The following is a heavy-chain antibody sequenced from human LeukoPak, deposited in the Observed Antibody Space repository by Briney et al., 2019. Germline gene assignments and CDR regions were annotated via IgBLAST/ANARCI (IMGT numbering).Heavy chain of an antibody. CDR3: ARDQVVPAAIGYYYYGMDV. D-gene: IGHD2-2*02. J-gene: IGHJ6*02. CDR2: IYHSGST. Sequence: SETLSLTCTVSGGSISSGGYYWSWIRQHPGKGLEWIGYIYHSGSTYYNPSLKSRVTISVDTSKNQFSLKLSSVTAADTAVYYCARDQVVPAAIGYYYYGMDVWGQGTTVTVSS. CDR1: GGSISSGGYY. V-gene: IGHV4-31*03.